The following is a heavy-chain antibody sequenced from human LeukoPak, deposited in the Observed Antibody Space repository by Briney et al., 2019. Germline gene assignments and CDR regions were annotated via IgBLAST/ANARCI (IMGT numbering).Heavy chain of an antibody. CDR1: GFTFSTYA. Sequence: SGGSLRLSCAASGFTFSTYAMSWVRQTPEKGLEWVSAISDTGGNTFYADYVKGRFTISRDNSKNTLYLQMNSLRAEDTAIYYCAKGRTNDYWGQGTLVTVSS. D-gene: IGHD1/OR15-1a*01. CDR2: ISDTGGNT. V-gene: IGHV3-23*01. CDR3: AKGRTNDY. J-gene: IGHJ4*02.